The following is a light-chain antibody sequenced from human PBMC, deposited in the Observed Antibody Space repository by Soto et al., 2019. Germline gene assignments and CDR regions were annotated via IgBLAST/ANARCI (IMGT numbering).Light chain of an antibody. V-gene: IGLV2-11*01. J-gene: IGLJ1*01. Sequence: QSVLTQPRSVSGSPGQSVTISCTGTSSDVGNYNFVSWYQQHPGKAPKLMIYDVSERPSGVPDRFSASKSGNTASLTISGLQADDEADYYCCSYAGGDTYVFGTGTKLTVL. CDR2: DVS. CDR3: CSYAGGDTYV. CDR1: SSDVGNYNF.